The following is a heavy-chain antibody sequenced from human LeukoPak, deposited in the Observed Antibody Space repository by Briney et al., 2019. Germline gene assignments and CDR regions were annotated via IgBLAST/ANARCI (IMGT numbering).Heavy chain of an antibody. CDR3: AREGHASRGYYYGY. D-gene: IGHD3-22*01. V-gene: IGHV3-11*05. J-gene: IGHJ4*02. CDR2: ISTSSSHT. Sequence: GGSLRLSCTASGFTFSDYYMSWIRQAPGKGLEWVSYISTSSSHTNYADSVKGRFIISRDNAKNSLYLQMNSLRAEDTAVYYCAREGHASRGYYYGYWGQGTLVTVSS. CDR1: GFTFSDYY.